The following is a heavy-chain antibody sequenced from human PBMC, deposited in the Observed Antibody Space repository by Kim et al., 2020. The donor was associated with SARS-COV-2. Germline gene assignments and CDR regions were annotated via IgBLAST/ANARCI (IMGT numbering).Heavy chain of an antibody. J-gene: IGHJ6*01. Sequence: SETLSLTCAVYGGSFSGYYWSWIRQPPGKGLEWIGEINHSGSTNYNPSLKSRVTISVDTSKNQFSLKLSSVTAADTAVYYCARDRAIAAAGRYYYYGMDV. CDR2: INHSGST. CDR3: ARDRAIAAAGRYYYYGMDV. CDR1: GGSFSGYY. V-gene: IGHV4-34*01. D-gene: IGHD6-13*01.